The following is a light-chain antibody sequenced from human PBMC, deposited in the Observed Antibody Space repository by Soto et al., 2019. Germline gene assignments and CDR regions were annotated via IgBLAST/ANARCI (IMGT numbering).Light chain of an antibody. CDR1: QSLLYSSTNRNY. Sequence: DIVMTQSPESLAVSLGERATIHCKSSQSLLYSSTNRNYLAWYQQKSGQPPKLLIYWASSRESGVPDRFSGSGSGTDFTLTISSLQAEDVAVYYCQQYYGTPLTFGGGTKVEIK. V-gene: IGKV4-1*01. CDR2: WAS. J-gene: IGKJ4*01. CDR3: QQYYGTPLT.